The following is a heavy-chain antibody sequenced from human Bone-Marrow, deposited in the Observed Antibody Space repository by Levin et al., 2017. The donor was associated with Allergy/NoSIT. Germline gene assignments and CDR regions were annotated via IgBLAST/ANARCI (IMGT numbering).Heavy chain of an antibody. CDR2: ISASGGIT. J-gene: IGHJ4*02. CDR1: GFTFSSYA. Sequence: PGGSLRLSCAASGFTFSSYAMSWVRQAPGKGLEWVSAISASGGITYYTDSENGRFTISIDNSKNTLYLQMNSLRAEDTAVYYCAKEYSTSSGGDFFDYWGQGSLVSVSS. D-gene: IGHD6-6*01. CDR3: AKEYSTSSGGDFFDY. V-gene: IGHV3-23*01.